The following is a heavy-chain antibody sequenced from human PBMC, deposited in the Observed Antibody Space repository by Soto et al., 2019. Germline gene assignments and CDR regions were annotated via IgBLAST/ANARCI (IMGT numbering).Heavy chain of an antibody. CDR1: GFTFSSYG. CDR3: ARARVVGGSGMDV. D-gene: IGHD2-2*01. Sequence: PGGSLRLSCAASGFTFSSYGMHWVRQAPGKGLEWVAVIWYDGSNKYYADSVKGRFTISRDNSKNTLYLQMNSLRAEDTAVYYCARARVVGGSGMDVWGQGTTVTVSS. CDR2: IWYDGSNK. V-gene: IGHV3-33*01. J-gene: IGHJ6*02.